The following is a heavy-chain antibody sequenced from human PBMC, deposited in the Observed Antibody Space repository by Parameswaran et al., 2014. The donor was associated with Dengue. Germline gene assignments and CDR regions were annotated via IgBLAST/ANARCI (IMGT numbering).Heavy chain of an antibody. J-gene: IGHJ4*02. CDR3: AADLSSGWYRRLDY. Sequence: WVRQAPGQRLEWIGWIVVGSGNTNYAQKFQERVTITRDMSTSTAYMELSSLRSEDTAVYYCAADLSSGWYRRLDYWGQGTLVTVSS. CDR2: IVVGSGNT. V-gene: IGHV1-58*01. D-gene: IGHD6-19*01.